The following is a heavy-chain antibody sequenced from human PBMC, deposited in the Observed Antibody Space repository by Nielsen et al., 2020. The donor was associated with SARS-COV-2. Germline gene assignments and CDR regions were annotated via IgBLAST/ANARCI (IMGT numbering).Heavy chain of an antibody. V-gene: IGHV3-48*01. J-gene: IGHJ4*02. Sequence: GESLKISCAASGFTFSSYSMNWVRQAPGKGLEWVSYISSSSSTIYYADSVKGRFTISRDNAKNSLYLQMNSLRAEDTAVYYCARGNTVVTPYFNYWGQGTLVTVSS. D-gene: IGHD4-23*01. CDR2: ISSSSSTI. CDR3: ARGNTVVTPYFNY. CDR1: GFTFSSYS.